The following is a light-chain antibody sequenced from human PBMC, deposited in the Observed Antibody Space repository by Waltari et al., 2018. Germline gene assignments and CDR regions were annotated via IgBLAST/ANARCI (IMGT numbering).Light chain of an antibody. CDR1: QSIGRY. J-gene: IGKJ1*01. CDR2: GAS. Sequence: EIVLTQSPGTLSLSPGERATLSCRASQSIGRYLAWYQQKPDQAPRLLIYGASSRATGIPDRFSGSGSGTDFRLTISRLVPEDFAVYYCQNHERLPATFGQGTKVEIK. V-gene: IGKV3-20*01. CDR3: QNHERLPAT.